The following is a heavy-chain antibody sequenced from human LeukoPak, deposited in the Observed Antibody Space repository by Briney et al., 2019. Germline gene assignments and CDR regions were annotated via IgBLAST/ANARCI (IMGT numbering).Heavy chain of an antibody. CDR3: AKKSGGQPAAEVWWVFED. V-gene: IGHV3-33*06. Sequence: RTGGSLRLSCAASGFTFSSYGMHWVRQAPGKGLEWVAVIWYDGSNKYYADSVKGRFTISRDNSKNTLYLQMNSLRAEDTAVYYCAKKSGGQPAAEVWWVFEDWGQGTLVTVSS. D-gene: IGHD2-2*01. CDR2: IWYDGSNK. J-gene: IGHJ4*02. CDR1: GFTFSSYG.